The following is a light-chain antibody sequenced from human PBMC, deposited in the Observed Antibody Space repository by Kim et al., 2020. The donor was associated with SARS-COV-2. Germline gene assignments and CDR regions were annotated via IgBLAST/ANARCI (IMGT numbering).Light chain of an antibody. CDR2: GAS. CDR1: QSIRTY. CDR3: QKSYSPPWT. V-gene: IGKV1-39*01. Sequence: ASVGGRGTITCRARQSIRTYLQWYKQKPGKAPKLLIYGASNLQSGVPSRLSGRGAGTDCTLTISKQQPEDFATYYCQKSYSPPWTFGQGTKVDIK. J-gene: IGKJ1*01.